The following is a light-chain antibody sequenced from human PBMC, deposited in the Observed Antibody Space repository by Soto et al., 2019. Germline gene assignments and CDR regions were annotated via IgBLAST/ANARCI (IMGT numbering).Light chain of an antibody. J-gene: IGKJ4*01. CDR2: GAF. CDR3: QQYGDPVT. CDR1: QSVRSSN. Sequence: EIVLTQSPGTLSLSTGERATLSCRASQSVRSSNLAWYQQRPGQAPRLLIHGAFSRATGIPDRFSGSGSGTDFTLTISRLEPEDFAVYYCQQYGDPVTFGGGTKVEIK. V-gene: IGKV3-20*01.